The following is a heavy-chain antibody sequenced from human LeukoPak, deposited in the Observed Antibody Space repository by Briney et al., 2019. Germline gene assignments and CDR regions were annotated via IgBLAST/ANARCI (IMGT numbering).Heavy chain of an antibody. CDR2: VKGDGRTT. Sequence: GSLRLSCAASGLTFSDFWMHWVRQPPGKGLVWVALVKGDGRTTIYADSVKGRFTISRDNAKNTLYLQMNSLRADDSVVYYCATGHSYGYDYWGQGVLVTVSS. CDR3: ATGHSYGYDY. V-gene: IGHV3-74*01. J-gene: IGHJ4*02. D-gene: IGHD5-18*01. CDR1: GLTFSDFW.